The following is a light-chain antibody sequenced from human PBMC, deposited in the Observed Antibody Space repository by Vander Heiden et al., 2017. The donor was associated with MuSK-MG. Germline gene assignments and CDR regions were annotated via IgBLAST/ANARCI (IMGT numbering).Light chain of an antibody. Sequence: DIQMTQSPSPLSASVGDRITITCRASQSISKFLNWYQQKPGKAPKLLIYAASSLQSGVPSKLSGSGSGTDFTLTISSLQPEDSATYYCLQSSITPLTFGGGTKVEIK. CDR2: AAS. J-gene: IGKJ4*01. CDR1: QSISKF. V-gene: IGKV1-39*01. CDR3: LQSSITPLT.